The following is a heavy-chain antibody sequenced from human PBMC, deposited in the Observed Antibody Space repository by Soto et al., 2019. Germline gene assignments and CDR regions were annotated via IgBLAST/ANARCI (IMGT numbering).Heavy chain of an antibody. D-gene: IGHD1-26*01. Sequence: ASVKVSCKVSGYTLTELSMHWVRQAPGKGLEWMGGFDPEDGETIYAQKFQGRVTMTEDTSTDTAYMGLSSLRSEDTAVYYCATDRPLVGATPTLWGYWGQGTLVTVSS. CDR2: FDPEDGET. J-gene: IGHJ4*02. V-gene: IGHV1-24*01. CDR3: ATDRPLVGATPTLWGY. CDR1: GYTLTELS.